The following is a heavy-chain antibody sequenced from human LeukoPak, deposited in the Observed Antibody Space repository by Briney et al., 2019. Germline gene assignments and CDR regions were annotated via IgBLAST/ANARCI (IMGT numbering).Heavy chain of an antibody. V-gene: IGHV4-38-2*02. J-gene: IGHJ4*02. Sequence: GSLRLSCAVSGFTFSDYGMDWVRQAPGKGLEWIGSIYHSGSTYYNPSLKSRVTISVDTSKNQFSLKLSSVTAADTAVYYCARDVAAAGTVFGYWGQGTLVTVSS. CDR3: ARDVAAAGTVFGY. CDR1: GFTFSDYG. CDR2: IYHSGST. D-gene: IGHD6-13*01.